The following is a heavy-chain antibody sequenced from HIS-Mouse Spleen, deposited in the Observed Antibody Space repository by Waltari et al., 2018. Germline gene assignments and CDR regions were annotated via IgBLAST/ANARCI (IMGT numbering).Heavy chain of an antibody. CDR2: IGTAGDT. CDR3: ARVSPWGSGDAFDI. V-gene: IGHV3-13*01. CDR1: GFTFSSYD. D-gene: IGHD7-27*01. J-gene: IGHJ3*02. Sequence: EVQLVESGGGLVQPGGSLRLSCAASGFTFSSYDMHWVRQATGKGLEWVSAIGTAGDTYYPGSVKGRFTISRENAKNSLYLQMNSLRAGDTAVYYCARVSPWGSGDAFDIWGQGTMVTVSS.